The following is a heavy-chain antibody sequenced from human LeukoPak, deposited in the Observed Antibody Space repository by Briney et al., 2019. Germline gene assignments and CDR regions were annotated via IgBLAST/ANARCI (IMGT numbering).Heavy chain of an antibody. D-gene: IGHD3-16*02. CDR3: ARDYYDYVWGSYRYTFDY. V-gene: IGHV3-30*03. CDR2: ISYDGSNK. CDR1: GFTFSSYG. J-gene: IGHJ4*02. Sequence: GGSLRLSCAASGFTFSSYGMHWVRQAPGKGLEWVAVISYDGSNKYYADSVKGRFTISRDNSKNTLYLQMNSLRAEDTAVYYCARDYYDYVWGSYRYTFDYWGQGTLVTVSS.